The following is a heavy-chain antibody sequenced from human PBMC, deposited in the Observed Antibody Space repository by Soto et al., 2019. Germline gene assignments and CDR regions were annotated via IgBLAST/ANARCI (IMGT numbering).Heavy chain of an antibody. D-gene: IGHD4-17*01. Sequence: GGSLRLSCVASGFTFNNYWMHWVRQPPGREMEWISRVSPDGSITGHADSVKGRFSLSRDNAKNTLHLQMSSLRAEDSAVYFCVRDRSTVTLFDYWGQGALVTVSS. CDR3: VRDRSTVTLFDY. J-gene: IGHJ4*02. CDR2: VSPDGSIT. V-gene: IGHV3-74*01. CDR1: GFTFNNYW.